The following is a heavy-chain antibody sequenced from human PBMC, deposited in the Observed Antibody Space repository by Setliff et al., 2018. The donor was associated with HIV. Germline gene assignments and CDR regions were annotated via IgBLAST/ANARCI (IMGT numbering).Heavy chain of an antibody. Sequence: ASVKVSCKTSGYTFTRYYIHWVRQAPGQGLEWMAWIDPKSGETNYEQEFQGRVSMTTDSSTSTGYMELTSLRSDDTAVYYCARRRRSSDDSFDFWGQGTLVTVSS. CDR2: IDPKSGET. CDR1: GYTFTRYY. V-gene: IGHV1-2*02. J-gene: IGHJ3*01. D-gene: IGHD1-26*01. CDR3: ARRRRSSDDSFDF.